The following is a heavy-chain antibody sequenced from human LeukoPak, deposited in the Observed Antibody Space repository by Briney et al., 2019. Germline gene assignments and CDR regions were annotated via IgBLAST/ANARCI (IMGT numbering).Heavy chain of an antibody. V-gene: IGHV3-15*07. J-gene: IGHJ4*02. CDR3: AAASRGYVDY. D-gene: IGHD3-22*01. CDR1: GFTFTNAW. CDR2: IKRKTDGGTT. Sequence: GGSLRLSCAASGFTFTNAWMNWVRQAPGKGLEWVGRIKRKTDGGTTDYAAPVKGRFTISRDDSKNTLFLQMNSLKTEDTAMYYCAAASRGYVDYWGQGTLVTVSS.